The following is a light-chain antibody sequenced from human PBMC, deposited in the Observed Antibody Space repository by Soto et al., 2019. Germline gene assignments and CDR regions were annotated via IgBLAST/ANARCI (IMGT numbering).Light chain of an antibody. V-gene: IGLV1-51*01. Sequence: QSVLTQPPSLSAAPGQKVTISCSGSSSNIGNNFVSWYQQLPGTAPKLLIYDNSERPSGIPDRFSGSKSGTSATLGITGLQTGDEADYYCGTWDSSLSAYVFGTGTKVT. J-gene: IGLJ1*01. CDR1: SSNIGNNF. CDR2: DNS. CDR3: GTWDSSLSAYV.